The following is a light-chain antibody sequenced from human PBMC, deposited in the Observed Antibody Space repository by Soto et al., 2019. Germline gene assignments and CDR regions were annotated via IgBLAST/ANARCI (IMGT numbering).Light chain of an antibody. Sequence: EIVLTQSPGTLSLSPGERATLSCRASQSVSSNYLAWYQQSPGQAPRLLIYGASSRATGIPDRFSGSGSGIDFTLTISRLEPEDFAMYYCHQYGSSPLTFGGGTKVDIK. J-gene: IGKJ4*01. CDR3: HQYGSSPLT. CDR1: QSVSSNY. V-gene: IGKV3-20*01. CDR2: GAS.